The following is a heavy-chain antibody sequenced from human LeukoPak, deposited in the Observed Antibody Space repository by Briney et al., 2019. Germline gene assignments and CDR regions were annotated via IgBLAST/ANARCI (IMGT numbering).Heavy chain of an antibody. CDR2: IKQDGSEK. J-gene: IGHJ6*02. CDR1: GFTFSSYW. V-gene: IGHV3-7*05. D-gene: IGHD6-13*01. CDR3: ARCDGYSSSWYGEDYYYYGMDV. Sequence: PGGSLRPSCAASGFTFSSYWMSWVRQAPGKGLEWVANIKQDGSEKYYVDSVKGRFTFSRDNAKNSLYLQMNSLRAEDTAVYYCARCDGYSSSWYGEDYYYYGMDVWGQGTTVTVSS.